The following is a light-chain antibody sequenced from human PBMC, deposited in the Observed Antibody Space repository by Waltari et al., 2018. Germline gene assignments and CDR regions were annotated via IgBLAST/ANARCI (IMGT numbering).Light chain of an antibody. CDR2: KAS. J-gene: IGKJ5*01. V-gene: IGKV1-5*03. CDR3: QHYNTYSRSIT. Sequence: DIQMTQSPSTLSASVGDRCTIACRASQSISSWLAWYQQKPGKAPKLLIYKASTLESGVPSRFSGSGSGTEFTLTISSLQPDDFATYYCQHYNTYSRSITFGQGTRLEIQ. CDR1: QSISSW.